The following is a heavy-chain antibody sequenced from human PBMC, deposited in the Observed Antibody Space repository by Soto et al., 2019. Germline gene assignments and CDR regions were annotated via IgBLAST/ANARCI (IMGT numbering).Heavy chain of an antibody. CDR3: AREVVPAEDGFKNYYMDV. Sequence: SQTLSLTCTVSGGSISSSSYYWGWIRQPPGKGLEWIGSIYYSGSTYYNPSLKSRVTISVDTSKNQFSLKLSSVTAADTAVYYCAREVVPAEDGFKNYYMDVWGKGTTVTVSS. J-gene: IGHJ6*03. D-gene: IGHD2-2*01. CDR1: GGSISSSSYY. V-gene: IGHV4-39*02. CDR2: IYYSGST.